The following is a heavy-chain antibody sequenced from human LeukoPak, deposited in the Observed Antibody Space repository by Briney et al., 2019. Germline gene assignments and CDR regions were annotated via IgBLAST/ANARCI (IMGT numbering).Heavy chain of an antibody. CDR3: ARDGPSGEMEFDY. V-gene: IGHV3-74*01. CDR2: INSDGSST. J-gene: IGHJ4*02. Sequence: GGSLRLFCAASGFTFSSYWMHWVRQAPGKGLVWVSRINSDGSSTSYADSVKGRFTISRDNAKNTLYLQMNSLRAEDTAVYYRARDGPSGEMEFDYWGQGTLVTVSS. D-gene: IGHD3-10*01. CDR1: GFTFSSYW.